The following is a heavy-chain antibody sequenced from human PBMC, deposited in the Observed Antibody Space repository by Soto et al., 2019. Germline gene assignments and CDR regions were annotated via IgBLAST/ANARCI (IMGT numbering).Heavy chain of an antibody. CDR2: IWRAGNNI. CDR1: GFTFRNYG. J-gene: IGHJ4*02. D-gene: IGHD1-1*01. CDR3: VRDEVQIWSYVGSFDY. V-gene: IGHV3-33*01. Sequence: QVQLVQSGGGVVQPGRSLRLSCLASGFTFRNYGMHWVRQAPGKGLEWVAIIWRAGNNIGYRASVEGRFTISRDDDKNTVDLQMDDLRVEDTAVYYCVRDEVQIWSYVGSFDYWGQGAQVIVSS.